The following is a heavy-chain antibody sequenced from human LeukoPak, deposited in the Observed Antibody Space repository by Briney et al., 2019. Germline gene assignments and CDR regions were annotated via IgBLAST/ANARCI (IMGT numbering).Heavy chain of an antibody. CDR2: IIPIFGTA. V-gene: IGHV1-69*06. D-gene: IGHD6-13*01. CDR3: ARGVPYSSSWRAPFDP. Sequence: GASVKLSCKASGGTFSSYAISWVRQAPGQGLEWMGGIIPIFGTANYAQKFQGRVTITADKSTSTAYMELSSLRSEDTAVYYCARGVPYSSSWRAPFDPWGQGTLVTVSS. J-gene: IGHJ5*02. CDR1: GGTFSSYA.